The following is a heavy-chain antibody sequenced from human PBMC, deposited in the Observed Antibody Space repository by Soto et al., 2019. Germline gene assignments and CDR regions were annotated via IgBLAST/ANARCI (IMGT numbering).Heavy chain of an antibody. J-gene: IGHJ3*02. D-gene: IGHD3-10*01. Sequence: PSQTPSLACNVGGDSSCSRRSYWGWIRQRPGKGLGWIGSIYYGGSTYYNPSLKSRVTISVDTSKNQFSLKLSFVTAADTAVYYCARTPRGNHALYMWAQGTMVPISS. CDR1: GDSSCSRRSY. CDR2: IYYGGST. CDR3: ARTPRGNHALYM. V-gene: IGHV4-39*01.